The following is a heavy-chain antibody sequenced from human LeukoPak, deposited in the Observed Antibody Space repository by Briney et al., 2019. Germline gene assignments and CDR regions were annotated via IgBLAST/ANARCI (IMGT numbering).Heavy chain of an antibody. CDR1: GGSITNYD. CDR3: ASGPWDLVY. V-gene: IGHV4-59*08. Sequence: PSETLSLTCTVSGGSITNYDRAWIRQPPGKGLEWIGYLSGSGSRSTNYSPSLESRVTISVDASKNQFYLNLNSVIAADTAVYYCASGPWDLVYWGQGILVTVSS. CDR2: LSGSGSRST. J-gene: IGHJ4*02. D-gene: IGHD1-26*01.